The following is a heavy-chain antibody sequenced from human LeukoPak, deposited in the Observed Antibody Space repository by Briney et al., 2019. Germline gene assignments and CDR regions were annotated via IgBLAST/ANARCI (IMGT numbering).Heavy chain of an antibody. V-gene: IGHV1-18*01. CDR1: GYTFTSYG. CDR2: ISAYNGNT. CDR3: ARGSVAAAFSPADY. J-gene: IGHJ4*02. Sequence: ASVKVSCKASGYTFTSYGISWVRQAPGQGLEWRGWISAYNGNTNYAQKLQGRGTMTTDTSTSTAYMELRSLRSDDTAVYYCARGSVAAAFSPADYWGQGTLVTVSS. D-gene: IGHD6-13*01.